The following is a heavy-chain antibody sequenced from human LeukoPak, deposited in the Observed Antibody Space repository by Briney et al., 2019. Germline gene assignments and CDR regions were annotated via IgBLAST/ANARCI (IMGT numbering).Heavy chain of an antibody. V-gene: IGHV3-66*04. D-gene: IGHD4-23*01. CDR2: IYSGGST. CDR3: ATLSAEHGGNYYFDY. J-gene: IGHJ4*02. Sequence: GGSLRLSCAASGFTFSSYAMSWVRQAPGKGLEWVSVIYSGGSTYYADSVKGRFTISRDNSKNTLYLQMNSLRAEDTAVYYCATLSAEHGGNYYFDYWGQGTLVTVSS. CDR1: GFTFSSYA.